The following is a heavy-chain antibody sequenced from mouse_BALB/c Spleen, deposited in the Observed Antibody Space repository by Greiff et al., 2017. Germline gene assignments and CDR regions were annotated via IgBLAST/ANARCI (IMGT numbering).Heavy chain of an antibody. CDR2: ISSGGSYT. Sequence: DVMLVESGGDLVKPGGSLKLSCAASGFTFSSYGMSWVRQTPDKRLEWVATISSGGSYTYYPDSVKGRFTISRDNAKNTLYLQMSSLKSEDTAMYYCARPPDSSGYVAWFAYWGQGTLVTVSA. J-gene: IGHJ3*01. D-gene: IGHD3-2*01. CDR1: GFTFSSYG. CDR3: ARPPDSSGYVAWFAY. V-gene: IGHV5-6*02.